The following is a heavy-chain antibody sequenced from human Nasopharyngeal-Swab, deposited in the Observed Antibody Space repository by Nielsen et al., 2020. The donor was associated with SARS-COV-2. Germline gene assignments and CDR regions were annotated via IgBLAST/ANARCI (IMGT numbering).Heavy chain of an antibody. V-gene: IGHV4-31*03. CDR2: IYYSGST. D-gene: IGHD6-13*01. Sequence: SETLSLTCTVSGGPISSGGYYWSWIRQHPGKGLEWIGYIYYSGSTYYNPSLKSRVTISVDTSKNQFSLKLSSVTAADTAVYYCARDGFGQPLEAFDIWGQGTMVTVSS. CDR1: GGPISSGGYY. J-gene: IGHJ3*02. CDR3: ARDGFGQPLEAFDI.